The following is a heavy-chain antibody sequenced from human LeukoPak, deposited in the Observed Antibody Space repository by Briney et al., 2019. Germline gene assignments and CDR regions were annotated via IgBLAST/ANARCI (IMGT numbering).Heavy chain of an antibody. Sequence: PSETLSLTCTVSGDSISSSKKYWGWVRQPPGKGLEWIGSIYYSGNTYYNPSLKSRVTISLDTSRNQFSLRLSSVTAADTADYYCARAQGNGLIDLWGQGTLVTVSS. V-gene: IGHV4-39*01. CDR2: IYYSGNT. CDR3: ARAQGNGLIDL. CDR1: GDSISSSKKY. J-gene: IGHJ4*02. D-gene: IGHD2-8*01.